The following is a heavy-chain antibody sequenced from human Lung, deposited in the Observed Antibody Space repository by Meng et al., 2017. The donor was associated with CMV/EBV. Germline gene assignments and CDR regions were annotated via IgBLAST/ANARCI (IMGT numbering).Heavy chain of an antibody. CDR2: INWNGGST. V-gene: IGHV3-20*04. CDR1: GFTFDDYG. J-gene: IGHJ4*02. Sequence: SCAAXGFTFDDYGMSWVRQAPGKGLEWVSGINWNGGSTGYADSVKGRFTISRDNAKNSLYLQMNSLRAEDTALYYCARGRGAARPGYFDYWGQGTRVTCSS. CDR3: ARGRGAARPGYFDY. D-gene: IGHD6-6*01.